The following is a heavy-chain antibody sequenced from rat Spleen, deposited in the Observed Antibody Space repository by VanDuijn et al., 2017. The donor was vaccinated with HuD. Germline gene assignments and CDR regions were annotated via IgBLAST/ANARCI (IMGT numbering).Heavy chain of an antibody. Sequence: EVQLVESGGGLVQPGRSLKLSCVASGFTFSEYWMTWIRQAPGKGLEWVASITNIGGTIYYADSVKGRFTMSRDIAQNTLYLQMNSLRSEDTATYYCARQYTSGYSNWFGYWGQGTLVTVSS. CDR3: ARQYTSGYSNWFGY. CDR1: GFTFSEYW. J-gene: IGHJ3*01. D-gene: IGHD4-3*01. V-gene: IGHV5-31*01. CDR2: ITNIGGTI.